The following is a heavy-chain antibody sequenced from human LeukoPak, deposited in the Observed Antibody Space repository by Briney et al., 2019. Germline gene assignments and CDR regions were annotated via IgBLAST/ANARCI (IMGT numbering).Heavy chain of an antibody. D-gene: IGHD5-18*01. CDR2: IYYSGST. J-gene: IGHJ6*03. V-gene: IGHV4-39*07. Sequence: SETLSLTCTVSGGSISSSSYYWGWIRQPRGKGLEWIGSIYYSGSTYYNPSLKGLVTISVDTSKNQFSLELSSVTAADTAVYYCARAAAMVTDYIYYYYMDVWGKGTTVTVSS. CDR3: ARAAAMVTDYIYYYYMDV. CDR1: GGSISSSSYY.